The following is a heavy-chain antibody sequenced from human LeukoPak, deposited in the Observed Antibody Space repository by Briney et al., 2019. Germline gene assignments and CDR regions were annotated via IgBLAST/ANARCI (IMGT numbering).Heavy chain of an antibody. D-gene: IGHD6-13*01. CDR1: GFTFSSYG. J-gene: IGHJ4*02. CDR2: IRYDGSNK. CDR3: AKGGTSSSWYYFDY. V-gene: IGHV3-30*02. Sequence: PGGSLRLSCAASGFTFSSYGMHWVRQAPGKGLEWVAFIRYDGSNKYYADSVKGRFTISRDNSKNTLYLQMNSLRGEDTAVYYCAKGGTSSSWYYFDYWGQGTLVTVSS.